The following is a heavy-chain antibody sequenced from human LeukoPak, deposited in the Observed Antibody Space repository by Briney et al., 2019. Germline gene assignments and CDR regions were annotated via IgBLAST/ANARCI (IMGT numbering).Heavy chain of an antibody. Sequence: PSETLSLTCTVSGGSISSSSYYWGWIRQPPGKGLEWIASIYYSGRTYYNPSLKSRVTISVDTSKNQFSLKLSSVTAADTAVYHCARHPPGWELLKYFDLWGRGTLVTVSS. V-gene: IGHV4-39*01. CDR1: GGSISSSSYY. CDR3: ARHPPGWELLKYFDL. D-gene: IGHD1-26*01. J-gene: IGHJ2*01. CDR2: IYYSGRT.